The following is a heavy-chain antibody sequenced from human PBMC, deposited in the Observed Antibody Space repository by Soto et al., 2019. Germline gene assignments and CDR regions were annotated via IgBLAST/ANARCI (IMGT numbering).Heavy chain of an antibody. CDR2: VYHTGRT. J-gene: IGHJ4*02. CDR1: GGSFKSGSYS. V-gene: IGHV4-61*01. Sequence: KTSETLSLTCTVSGGSFKSGSYSWSWIRQPPGKGLEWIGYVYHTGRTSYNPSLESRVSISMDTSKNQFSLNLDSVTADDTAVYFCASDFAYFDSWGQGTLVTVSS. D-gene: IGHD3-3*01. CDR3: ASDFAYFDS.